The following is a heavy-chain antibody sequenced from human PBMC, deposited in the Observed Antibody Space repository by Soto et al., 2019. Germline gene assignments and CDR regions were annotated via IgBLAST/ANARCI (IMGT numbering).Heavy chain of an antibody. V-gene: IGHV4-30-2*01. CDR2: IYHSGST. Sequence: SETLSLTCAVSGCSISSGGYSWGWILQPPGKGLEWVGYIYHSGSTYYNPSLKSRVTISVDRSKNQFSLKLSSVTAADTAVYYCAKHGLTAYMAYYFDLWGRGTLVTVSS. CDR1: GCSISSGGYS. J-gene: IGHJ4*02. D-gene: IGHD3-16*01. CDR3: AKHGLTAYMAYYFDL.